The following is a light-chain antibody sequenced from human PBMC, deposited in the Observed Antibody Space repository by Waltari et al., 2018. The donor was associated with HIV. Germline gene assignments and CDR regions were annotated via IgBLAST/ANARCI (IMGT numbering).Light chain of an antibody. CDR1: RSNIGSNT. V-gene: IGLV1-44*01. Sequence: QSVLTQPPSASGTPGQRVTISCSGSRSNIGSNTVSWYQQLPGTAPKLFIQSNNQRPSEVPDRLSGSKSGTSASLAIGGLQSEDEADYYCAAWDDSRNGWVFGGGTKLTVV. CDR2: SNN. CDR3: AAWDDSRNGWV. J-gene: IGLJ3*02.